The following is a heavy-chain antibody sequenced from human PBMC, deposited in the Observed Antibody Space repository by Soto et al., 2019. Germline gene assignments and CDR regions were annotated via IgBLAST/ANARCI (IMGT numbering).Heavy chain of an antibody. CDR1: GFTFTSSA. CDR2: IVVGSGNT. Sequence: QMQLVQSGPEVKKPGTSVKVSCKASGFTFTSSAVQWVRQARGQRLEWIGWIVVGSGNTNYAQKSQERVTITRDMSTSTAYMQLSSLRSEDTAVYYCAAVPYYYDSSAYYFDYWGQGTLVTVSS. CDR3: AAVPYYYDSSAYYFDY. J-gene: IGHJ4*02. V-gene: IGHV1-58*01. D-gene: IGHD3-22*01.